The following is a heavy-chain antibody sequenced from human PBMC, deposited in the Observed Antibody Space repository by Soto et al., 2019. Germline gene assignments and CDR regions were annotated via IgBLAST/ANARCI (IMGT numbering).Heavy chain of an antibody. J-gene: IGHJ4*02. D-gene: IGHD6-19*01. CDR2: VSHDGRNT. Sequence: VQLVESGGGVVQPGRSLRLSCAASGFTFSDYAMHWVRQAPGKGLEWVAVVSHDGRNTHYADSVKGRFTISRDSSKHTVSLEMTSPRVEDTAVYYCAKGGRHWLVTSDFNYWGQGALVTVSS. CDR1: GFTFSDYA. V-gene: IGHV3-30*18. CDR3: AKGGRHWLVTSDFNY.